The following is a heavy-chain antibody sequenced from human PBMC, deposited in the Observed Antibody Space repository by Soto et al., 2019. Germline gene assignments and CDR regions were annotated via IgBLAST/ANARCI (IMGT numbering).Heavy chain of an antibody. CDR2: INHSGST. CDR3: ARALGDGYKNYGMDV. D-gene: IGHD5-12*01. J-gene: IGHJ6*02. CDR1: GGSFSGYY. Sequence: PSETLSLTCAVYGGSFSGYYWSWIRQPPGKGLEWIGEINHSGSTNYNPSLKSRVTISVDTSKNQFSLKLSSVTAADTAVYYCARALGDGYKNYGMDVWGQGTTVTVS. V-gene: IGHV4-34*01.